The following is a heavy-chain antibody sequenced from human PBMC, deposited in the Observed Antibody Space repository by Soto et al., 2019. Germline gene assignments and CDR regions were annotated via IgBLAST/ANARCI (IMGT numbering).Heavy chain of an antibody. CDR3: AKTSVLTYYYYYGMDV. J-gene: IGHJ6*02. CDR2: ISGSGGST. Sequence: EVQLLESGGGLVQPGGSLRLSCAASGFTFSSYAMSWVRQAPGKGLEWVSAISGSGGSTYYADSVKGRFTISRDNSKNTLYLQMNSLRAEDTAVYYCAKTSVLTYYYYYGMDVWGRGTTVTVSS. CDR1: GFTFSSYA. V-gene: IGHV3-23*01. D-gene: IGHD7-27*01.